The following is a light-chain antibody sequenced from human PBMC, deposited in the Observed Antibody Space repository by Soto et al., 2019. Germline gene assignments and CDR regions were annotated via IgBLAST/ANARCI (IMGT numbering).Light chain of an antibody. CDR3: QQYYSYPPWT. CDR2: AAS. Sequence: AIQMTQSPSSLSAYVGDRVTISCRASQGIGNALGWYQQKPGKPPKVLIYAASTLQSGVPSRFGGSGSGTDFTLIISCLQSEDFATYYCQQYYSYPPWTFGQGTKVDIK. CDR1: QGIGNA. J-gene: IGKJ1*01. V-gene: IGKV1-6*01.